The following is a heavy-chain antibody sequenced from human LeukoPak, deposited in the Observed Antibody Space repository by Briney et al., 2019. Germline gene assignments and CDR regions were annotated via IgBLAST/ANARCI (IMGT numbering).Heavy chain of an antibody. Sequence: SETLSLTCTVSGGSISSNNYYWAWIRQPPGKGLERIGSIFYSGTTYYNPSLNSRITISVDKSKIQLSLNLGSVTAADTAVYDCASQMNSGYDRFDYWGQGSLVTVSA. CDR3: ASQMNSGYDRFDY. D-gene: IGHD5-12*01. V-gene: IGHV4-39*01. CDR1: GGSISSNNYY. J-gene: IGHJ4*02. CDR2: IFYSGTT.